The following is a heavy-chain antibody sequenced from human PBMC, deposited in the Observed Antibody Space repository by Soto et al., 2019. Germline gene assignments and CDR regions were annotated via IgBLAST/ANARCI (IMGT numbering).Heavy chain of an antibody. Sequence: PSETLSLTCTVSNGSISSGDYYWSWLRQTPGKGLEWIGDIYYSGSTNYKSSLRSRATISIDTSKNQFSLKLSSVTAAGTAVYYCATRPKYDFSGYEGPWGQGTMVTVSS. D-gene: IGHD3-22*01. V-gene: IGHV4-30-4*01. CDR2: IYYSGST. CDR1: NGSISSGDYY. J-gene: IGHJ5*02. CDR3: ATRPKYDFSGYEGP.